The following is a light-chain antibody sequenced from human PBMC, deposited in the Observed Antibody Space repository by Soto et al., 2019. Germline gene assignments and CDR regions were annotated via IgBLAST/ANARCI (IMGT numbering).Light chain of an antibody. CDR1: QSVSSTY. CDR2: GAS. J-gene: IGKJ3*01. V-gene: IGKV3-20*01. Sequence: EIVLTQSPGTLSLSPGERATLSCRASQSVSSTYLAWYQQRPGQAPRLLIYGASGRATGIPDRFSGSGSGTDFTLTISRLEPEDFAVYYCQQLSSAFHTFGPGTKVDIK. CDR3: QQLSSAFHT.